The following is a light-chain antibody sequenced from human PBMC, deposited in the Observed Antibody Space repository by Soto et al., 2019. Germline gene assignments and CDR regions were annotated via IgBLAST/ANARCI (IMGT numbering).Light chain of an antibody. Sequence: QSALTQPPSASGSPGQSVTISCTGTSSDVGKYDYVSWFQHHPGKAPKLMIYEVNNRPSGVSNRFSGSKSGNTASLTISGLQPEDEADYYCLSYTSANTRVFGGGTKLTVL. V-gene: IGLV2-14*01. J-gene: IGLJ3*02. CDR2: EVN. CDR1: SSDVGKYDY. CDR3: LSYTSANTRV.